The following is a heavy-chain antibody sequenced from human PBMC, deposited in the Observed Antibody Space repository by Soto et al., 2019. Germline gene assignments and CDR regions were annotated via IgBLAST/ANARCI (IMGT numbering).Heavy chain of an antibody. CDR1: GGSISSGGYY. CDR3: ARGARSFFGVVIEVDP. D-gene: IGHD3-3*01. V-gene: IGHV4-31*03. CDR2: IYYSGST. Sequence: QVQLQESGPGLVKPSQTLSLTCTVSGGSISSGGYYWSWIRQHPGKRLEWIGYIYYSGSTYYNPSLKSRVTISVDTSKNQFSLKLSSVTAADTAVYYCARGARSFFGVVIEVDPWGQGTLVTVSS. J-gene: IGHJ5*02.